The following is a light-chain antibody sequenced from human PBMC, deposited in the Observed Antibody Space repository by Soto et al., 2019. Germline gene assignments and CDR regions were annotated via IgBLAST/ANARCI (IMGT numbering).Light chain of an antibody. V-gene: IGKV1-39*01. CDR3: QQSYSTPYT. J-gene: IGKJ2*01. CDR1: QSISSY. Sequence: DIPMTQSPSSLSASVGDRVTITCRASQSISSYLNWYQQKPGKAPNLLIYAASSLQSGVPSRFSGSESGTDFTLTISSLQPEDFATYYCQQSYSTPYTFGQGTKLEIK. CDR2: AAS.